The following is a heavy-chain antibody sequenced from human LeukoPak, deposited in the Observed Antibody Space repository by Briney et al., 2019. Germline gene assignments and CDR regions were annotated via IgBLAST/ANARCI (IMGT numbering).Heavy chain of an antibody. CDR3: ARVGLYSGGYYIFDY. J-gene: IGHJ4*02. Sequence: ASVTVSCKASGYTFTSYYMHWVRQAPGQGLEWMGIINPSGGSTSYAQKFQGRVTMTRDTSTSTVYMELGSLSSEDTAVYYCARVGLYSGGYYIFDYWGQGALVTVSS. CDR1: GYTFTSYY. D-gene: IGHD1-26*01. V-gene: IGHV1-46*01. CDR2: INPSGGST.